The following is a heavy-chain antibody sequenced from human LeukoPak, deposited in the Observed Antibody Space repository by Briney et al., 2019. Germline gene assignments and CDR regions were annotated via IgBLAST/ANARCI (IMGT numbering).Heavy chain of an antibody. CDR2: ISGSGGST. CDR1: GFTFSSYA. D-gene: IGHD7-27*01. V-gene: IGHV3-23*01. J-gene: IGHJ3*02. Sequence: PGGSLRLSCAASGFTFSSYAMSWVRQAPGKGLGWVLAISGSGGSTYYADSVKGRFTISRDNAKNSLYLQMNSLRAEDTAVYYCARDSMITGDGGDAFDIWGQGTMVTVSS. CDR3: ARDSMITGDGGDAFDI.